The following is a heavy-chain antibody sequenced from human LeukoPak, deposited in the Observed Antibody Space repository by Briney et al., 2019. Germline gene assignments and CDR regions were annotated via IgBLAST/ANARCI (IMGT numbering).Heavy chain of an antibody. D-gene: IGHD6-13*01. V-gene: IGHV1-69*02. CDR3: ARVGDPPGYSSSWYEGETC. CDR2: IIPILGIA. Sequence: ASVKVSCKASGGTFSSYTISWVRQAPGQGLEWMGRIIPILGIANYAQKFQGRVTITADESTSTAYMELSSLRSEDTAVYYCARVGDPPGYSSSWYEGETCWGQGTLVTVSS. J-gene: IGHJ4*02. CDR1: GGTFSSYT.